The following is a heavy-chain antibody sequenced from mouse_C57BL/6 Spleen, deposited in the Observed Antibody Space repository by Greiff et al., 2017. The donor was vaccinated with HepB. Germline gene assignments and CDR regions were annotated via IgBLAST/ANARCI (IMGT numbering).Heavy chain of an antibody. CDR1: GYTFTSYG. J-gene: IGHJ3*01. V-gene: IGHV1-81*01. CDR2: IYPRSGNT. D-gene: IGHD2-1*01. CDR3: ARLDYGNFRAWFAY. Sequence: VQLQESGAELARPGASVKLSCKASGYTFTSYGISWVKQRTGQGLEWIGEIYPRSGNTYYNEKFKGKATLTADKSSSTAYMELRSLTSEDSAVYFCARLDYGNFRAWFAYWGQGTLVTVSA.